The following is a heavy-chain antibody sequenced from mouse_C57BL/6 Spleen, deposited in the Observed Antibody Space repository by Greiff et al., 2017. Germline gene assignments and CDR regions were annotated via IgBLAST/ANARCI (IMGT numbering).Heavy chain of an antibody. CDR3: AREGIYYGNYDYFDY. D-gene: IGHD2-1*01. J-gene: IGHJ2*01. V-gene: IGHV5-17*01. CDR1: GFTFSDYG. CDR2: ISSGSSTI. Sequence: EVQRVESGGGLVKPGGSLKLSCAASGFTFSDYGMHWVRQAPEKGLEWVAYISSGSSTIYYADTVKGRFTISRDNAKNTLFLQMTSLRSEDTAMYYCAREGIYYGNYDYFDYWGQGTTLTVSS.